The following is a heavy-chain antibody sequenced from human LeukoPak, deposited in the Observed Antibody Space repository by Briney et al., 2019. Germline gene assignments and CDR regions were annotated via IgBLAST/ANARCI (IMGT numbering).Heavy chain of an antibody. CDR3: ARVRSAEERAWAY. J-gene: IGHJ4*02. CDR1: GYTFSDFY. D-gene: IGHD1-1*01. Sequence: ASVKGSCKASGYTFSDFYIHWVRQAPGQGLEYVGWITPKSGDTYSPQRFQGRVTMTRDASISTAYMELSSLRSDDTAVYFCARVRSAEERAWAYWGQGTLVTVSS. V-gene: IGHV1-2*02. CDR2: ITPKSGDT.